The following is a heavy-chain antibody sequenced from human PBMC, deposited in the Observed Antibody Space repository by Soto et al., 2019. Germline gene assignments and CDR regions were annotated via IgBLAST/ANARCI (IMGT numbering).Heavy chain of an antibody. CDR1: GFTFSSYS. CDR2: ISSSSSYI. D-gene: IGHD5-18*01. J-gene: IGHJ4*02. Sequence: EVQLVESGGGLVKPGGSLRLSCAASGFTFSSYSMNWVRQAPGKGLEWVSSISSSSSYIYYADSVKGRFTISRDNAKNPLYLQMTSLRAEETAVYYCARDQPGYSYGYGLGYWGQGTLVTVSS. V-gene: IGHV3-21*01. CDR3: ARDQPGYSYGYGLGY.